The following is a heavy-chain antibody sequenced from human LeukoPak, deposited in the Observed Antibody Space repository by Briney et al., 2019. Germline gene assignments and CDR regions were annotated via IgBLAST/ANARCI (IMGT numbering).Heavy chain of an antibody. Sequence: SETLSLTCTVSGGSISSYYWSWIRQPPGKGLEWIGYIYYSGSTNYNPSLKSRVTISVDTSKNQFSLKLSSVTAADTAVYCCARIHSSWQTFDYWGQGTLVTVSS. D-gene: IGHD6-13*01. J-gene: IGHJ4*02. CDR3: ARIHSSWQTFDY. CDR1: GGSISSYY. V-gene: IGHV4-59*01. CDR2: IYYSGST.